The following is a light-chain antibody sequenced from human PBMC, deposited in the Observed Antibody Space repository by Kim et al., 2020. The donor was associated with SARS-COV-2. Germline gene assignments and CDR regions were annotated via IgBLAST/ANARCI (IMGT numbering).Light chain of an antibody. CDR3: SSYTGSSTPV. J-gene: IGLJ2*01. CDR2: DVS. CDR1: SSDVGGYNY. V-gene: IGLV2-14*03. Sequence: GQSITISFTGTSSDVGGYNYVSWYQQHPGKAPKLMIYDVSNRPSGVSNRFSGSKSGNTASLTISGLQAEDEADYYCSSYTGSSTPVFGGGTQLTVL.